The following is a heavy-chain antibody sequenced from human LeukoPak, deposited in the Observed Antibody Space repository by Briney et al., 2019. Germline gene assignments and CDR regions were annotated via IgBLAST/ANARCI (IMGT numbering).Heavy chain of an antibody. CDR3: ASRPFETTVVPWDFY. D-gene: IGHD4-17*01. CDR1: GYSFTSYW. J-gene: IGHJ4*02. Sequence: GESLKISCKGSGYSFTSYWIGWMRQMPGKGLEWMGIIYPGDSDTRYSPSFQGQVAISADRSINTAYLQWSSLTASDTAMYYCASRPFETTVVPWDFYWGQGTQVTVSS. V-gene: IGHV5-51*01. CDR2: IYPGDSDT.